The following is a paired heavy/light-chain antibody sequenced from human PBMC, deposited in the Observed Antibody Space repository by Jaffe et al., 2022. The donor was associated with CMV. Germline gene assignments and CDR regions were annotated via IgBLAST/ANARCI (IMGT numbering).Light chain of an antibody. J-gene: IGKJ4*01. CDR2: GAS. Sequence: EIVMTQSPATLSVSPGERATLSCRASQSVSSNLAWYQQKPGQAPRLLIYGASTRATGIPARFSGSGSGTEFTLTISSLQSEDFAVYYCQQYNNWPGTFGGGTKVEIK. CDR1: QSVSSN. V-gene: IGKV3-15*01. CDR3: QQYNNWPGT.
Heavy chain of an antibody. V-gene: IGHV3-21*01. CDR3: AREVGDSSGWYVFDYYYYYGMDV. D-gene: IGHD6-19*01. CDR1: GFTFSSYS. CDR2: ISSSSSYI. J-gene: IGHJ6*02. Sequence: EVQLVESGGGLVKPGGSLRLSCAASGFTFSSYSMNWVRQAPGKGLEWVSSISSSSSYIYYADSVKGRFTISRDNAKNSLYLQMNSLRAEDTAVYYCAREVGDSSGWYVFDYYYYYGMDVWGQGTTVTVSS.